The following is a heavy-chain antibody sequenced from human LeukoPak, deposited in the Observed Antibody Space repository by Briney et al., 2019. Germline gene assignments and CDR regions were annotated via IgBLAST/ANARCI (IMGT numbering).Heavy chain of an antibody. CDR3: ARDFTARTTNWFDP. J-gene: IGHJ5*02. D-gene: IGHD1-14*01. CDR2: IWYDGSNK. CDR1: GFTFSSYG. Sequence: GRSLRLSCAAPGFTFSSYGMHWVRQAPGKGLEWVAVIWYDGSNKYYADSVKGRFTISRDNSKNTLYLQMNSLRAEDTAVYYCARDFTARTTNWFDPWGQGTLVTVSS. V-gene: IGHV3-33*01.